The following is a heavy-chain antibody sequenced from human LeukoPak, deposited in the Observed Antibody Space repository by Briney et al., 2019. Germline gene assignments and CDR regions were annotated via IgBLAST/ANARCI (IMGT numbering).Heavy chain of an antibody. CDR3: ARDRGYSSFDY. CDR2: IKEDGSEI. Sequence: GGSLGLSCAASAFTFSTYWMSWVRQAPGKGLEWVANIKEDGSEINYVDSVKGRFTISRDNAKNSLYLQMNSLRVEDTAVYYCARDRGYSSFDYWGQGTLVTVSS. J-gene: IGHJ4*02. D-gene: IGHD3-22*01. V-gene: IGHV3-7*01. CDR1: AFTFSTYW.